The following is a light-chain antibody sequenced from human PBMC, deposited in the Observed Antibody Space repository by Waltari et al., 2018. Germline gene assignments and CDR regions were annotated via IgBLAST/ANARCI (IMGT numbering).Light chain of an antibody. CDR1: QNIRSY. Sequence: DIQMTQSPSSLSASLGDRVSITCRASQNIRSYLNWYQQKPGRAPKLLIYTASNLQSGVPSRFSGRGSGTDFTLTISSLQPDDFATYHCQQYNSYPWTFGQGTKVEIK. V-gene: IGKV1-39*01. J-gene: IGKJ1*01. CDR3: QQYNSYPWT. CDR2: TAS.